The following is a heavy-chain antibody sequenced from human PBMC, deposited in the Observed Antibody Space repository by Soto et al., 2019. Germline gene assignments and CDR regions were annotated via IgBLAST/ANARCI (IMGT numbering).Heavy chain of an antibody. Sequence: QVQLVQSGAEVKKPGASVTVSCKASGYTLSDYYIQWVRQAPGQGLEGMGWINPNSGDPNYAHKFHGRVNMSRDTSMNTAYMELRWLRTEDTAVYYCTREGGGIAADGAGNDAFDIWGQGTKVTVSS. CDR1: GYTLSDYY. V-gene: IGHV1-2*07. D-gene: IGHD6-13*01. CDR2: INPNSGDP. J-gene: IGHJ3*02. CDR3: TREGGGIAADGAGNDAFDI.